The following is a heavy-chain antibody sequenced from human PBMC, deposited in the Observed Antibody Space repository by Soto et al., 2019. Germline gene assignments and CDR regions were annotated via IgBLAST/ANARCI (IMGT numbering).Heavy chain of an antibody. J-gene: IGHJ5*02. CDR2: IIPIFGTA. D-gene: IGHD6-6*01. Sequence: GASVKVSCKASGGTFSSYAISWVRQAPGQGLEWMGGIIPIFGTANYAQKFQGRVTITADESTSTAYMELSSLRSEDTAVCYCARDEYSSSSPWFDPWGQGTLVTVSS. V-gene: IGHV1-69*13. CDR1: GGTFSSYA. CDR3: ARDEYSSSSPWFDP.